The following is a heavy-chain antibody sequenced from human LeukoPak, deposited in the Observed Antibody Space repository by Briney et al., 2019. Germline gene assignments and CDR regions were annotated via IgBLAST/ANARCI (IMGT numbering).Heavy chain of an antibody. CDR1: GYTFTGYY. J-gene: IGHJ5*02. D-gene: IGHD3-22*01. Sequence: ASVKVSCKSSGYTFTGYYMHWVRPAPGQGREWLGWLNHNSGGTNYAQKFQGRVTMTRDTSISTAYMELSRLRSDDTAVYYCARSTYYYDSSGYWLQFDPWGQGTLVTVSS. CDR2: LNHNSGGT. CDR3: ARSTYYYDSSGYWLQFDP. V-gene: IGHV1-2*02.